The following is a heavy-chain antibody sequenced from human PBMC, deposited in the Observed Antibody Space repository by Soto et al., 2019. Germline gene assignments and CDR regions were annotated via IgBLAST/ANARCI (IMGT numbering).Heavy chain of an antibody. CDR3: ARFYYDSSGYTFDY. CDR1: GGSISSGGYS. D-gene: IGHD3-22*01. Sequence: TLSLTCAVSGGSISSGGYSWSGIRQPPGKGLEWIGYIYHSGSTYYNPSLKSRVTISVDRSKNQFSLKLSSVTAADTAVYYCARFYYDSSGYTFDYWGQGTLVTVSS. V-gene: IGHV4-30-2*01. CDR2: IYHSGST. J-gene: IGHJ4*02.